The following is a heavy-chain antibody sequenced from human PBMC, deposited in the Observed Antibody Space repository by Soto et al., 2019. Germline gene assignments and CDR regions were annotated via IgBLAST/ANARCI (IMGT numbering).Heavy chain of an antibody. J-gene: IGHJ4*02. V-gene: IGHV3-7*01. D-gene: IGHD3-3*01. CDR2: IKQTGSEK. Sequence: PGASLRLSCVASGFTFSSFYMGWVRQAPGKGLEWVANIKQTGSEKYYVDSVKGRFTISRDDAKNSLYLQMNSLRAEDTAVYYCAREWSYFDYWGQGTLVTVSS. CDR3: AREWSYFDY. CDR1: GFTFSSFY.